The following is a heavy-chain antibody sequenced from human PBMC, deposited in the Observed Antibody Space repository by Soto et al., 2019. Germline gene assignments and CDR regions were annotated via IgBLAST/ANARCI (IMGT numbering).Heavy chain of an antibody. J-gene: IGHJ4*02. CDR3: TSLLIHLWPRLYCEDGLCSSYSFDY. CDR1: GFAFKNAW. D-gene: IGHD5-18*01. Sequence: EVQLLESGGGLVKPGGSLRLSCVASGFAFKNAWMSWVRQAPGKGLEWVGRIKSNTDGGTTDYAASVKGRFNISRDDSNNRLYLQMTSLKTEDAAVYYCTSLLIHLWPRLYCEDGLCSSYSFDYWGQGALVTVSS. CDR2: IKSNTDGGTT. V-gene: IGHV3-15*01.